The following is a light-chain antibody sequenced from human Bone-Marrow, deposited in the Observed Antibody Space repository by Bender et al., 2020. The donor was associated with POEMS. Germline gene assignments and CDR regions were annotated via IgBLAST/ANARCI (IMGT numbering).Light chain of an antibody. CDR3: QSADPGGAFVV. J-gene: IGLJ2*01. V-gene: IGLV3-25*03. CDR2: RDN. CDR1: ALPKSY. Sequence: SSELTQLPSISVSPGQTARITCSAAALPKSYAYWYQQKSGQAPLLLIYRDNERPSGIPERFSGSTSGTTVTLTISGVQADDEGDYYCQSADPGGAFVVFGGGTKLTVL.